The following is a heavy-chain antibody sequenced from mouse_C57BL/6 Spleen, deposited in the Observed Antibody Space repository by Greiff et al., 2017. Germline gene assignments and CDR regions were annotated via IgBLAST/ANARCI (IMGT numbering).Heavy chain of an antibody. Sequence: VQLKQSGPVLVKPGASVKMSCKASGYTFTDYYMNWVKQSHGKSLEWIGVINPYNGGTSYNQKFEGKATLTVDKSSSTAYMELNSLTSEDSAVYYCARDDGGFAYWGQGTLVTVSA. D-gene: IGHD2-3*01. CDR1: GYTFTDYY. J-gene: IGHJ3*01. CDR2: INPYNGGT. CDR3: ARDDGGFAY. V-gene: IGHV1-19*01.